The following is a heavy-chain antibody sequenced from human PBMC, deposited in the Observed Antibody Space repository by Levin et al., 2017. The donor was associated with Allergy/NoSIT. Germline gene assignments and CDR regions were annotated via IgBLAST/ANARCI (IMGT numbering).Heavy chain of an antibody. D-gene: IGHD1/OR15-1a*01. J-gene: IGHJ6*02. CDR1: GFDFHIYV. CDR3: ARSHPLTGTTHFSYQDGMDV. Sequence: GGSLRLSCEASGFDFHIYVMNWVRQAPGKGLEWLSSITTASNYKYYVDSVRGRFVISRDNAKNSLYLQMNSLRAEDTAVYYCARSHPLTGTTHFSYQDGMDVWGQGTTVTVSS. V-gene: IGHV3-21*01. CDR2: ITTASNYK.